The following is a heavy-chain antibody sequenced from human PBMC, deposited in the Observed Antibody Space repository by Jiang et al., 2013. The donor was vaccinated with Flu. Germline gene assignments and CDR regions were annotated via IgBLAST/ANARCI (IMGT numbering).Heavy chain of an antibody. D-gene: IGHD3-22*01. Sequence: GPGLVKPSETLSLTCTVSGGSISSYYWSWIRQPAGKGLEWIGRIYTSGSTNYNPSLKSRVTMSVDTSKNQFSLKLSSVTAADTAVYYCARDRPVKFYDSSGYDAFDIWGQGTMVTVSS. V-gene: IGHV4-4*07. J-gene: IGHJ3*02. CDR1: GGSISSYY. CDR3: ARDRPVKFYDSSGYDAFDI. CDR2: IYTSGST.